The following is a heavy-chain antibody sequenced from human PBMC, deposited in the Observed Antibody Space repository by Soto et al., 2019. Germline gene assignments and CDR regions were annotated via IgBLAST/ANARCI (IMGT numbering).Heavy chain of an antibody. CDR3: ARHLPPYYYDSSGYYYYYYYGMDV. CDR2: IIPIFGTA. J-gene: IGHJ6*02. V-gene: IGHV1-69*06. Sequence: SVKVSCKASGGTFSSYAISWVRQAPGQGLEWMGGIIPIFGTANYAQKFQGRVTITADKSTSTAYMELSSLRSEDTAVYYCARHLPPYYYDSSGYYYYYYYGMDVWGQGTTVTV. CDR1: GGTFSSYA. D-gene: IGHD3-22*01.